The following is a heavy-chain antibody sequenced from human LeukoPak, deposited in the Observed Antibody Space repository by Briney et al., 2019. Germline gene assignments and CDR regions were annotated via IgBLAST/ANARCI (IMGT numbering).Heavy chain of an antibody. Sequence: PGGSLRLSCAASGFTFSSYAMSWVRQAPGKGPEWVSAISGSGGSTYYADSVKGRFTISRDNSKNTLYLQMNSLRAEDTAVYYCAKGRRTPGDIVVVPAAMPLDYWGQGTLVTVSS. D-gene: IGHD2-2*01. V-gene: IGHV3-23*01. CDR3: AKGRRTPGDIVVVPAAMPLDY. CDR1: GFTFSSYA. J-gene: IGHJ4*02. CDR2: ISGSGGST.